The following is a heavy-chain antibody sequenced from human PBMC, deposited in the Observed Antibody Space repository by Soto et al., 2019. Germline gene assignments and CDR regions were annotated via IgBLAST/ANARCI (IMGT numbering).Heavy chain of an antibody. CDR3: ARVGWFGERYYYYYGMDV. J-gene: IGHJ6*02. Sequence: ASVKVSCKASGYTFTSYAMHWVRQAPGQRLEWMGWINAGNGNTKYSQKFQGRVTITRDTSASTAYMELSSLRSEDTAVYYCARVGWFGERYYYYYGMDVWGQGTTVTVSS. CDR1: GYTFTSYA. V-gene: IGHV1-3*01. CDR2: INAGNGNT. D-gene: IGHD3-10*01.